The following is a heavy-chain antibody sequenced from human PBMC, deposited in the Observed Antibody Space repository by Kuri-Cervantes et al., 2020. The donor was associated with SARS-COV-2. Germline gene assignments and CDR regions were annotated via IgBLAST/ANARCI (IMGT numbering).Heavy chain of an antibody. CDR3: ARLRNTATLDY. CDR2: IYYSGST. D-gene: IGHD5-18*01. CDR1: GGSISSSGYY. V-gene: IGHV4-61*08. J-gene: IGHJ4*02. Sequence: SETLSLTCTVSGGSISSSGYYWSWIRQPPGKGLEWIGYIYYSGSTNYNPSLKSRVTISVDTSKNQFSLKLSSVTAADTAVYYCARLRNTATLDYWGQGTLVTVSS.